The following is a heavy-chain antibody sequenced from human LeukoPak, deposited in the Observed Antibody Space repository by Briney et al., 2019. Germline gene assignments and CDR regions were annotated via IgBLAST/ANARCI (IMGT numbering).Heavy chain of an antibody. CDR3: ARDLYYYYYIDV. CDR1: GGSISSGGYY. CDR2: IYHSGST. V-gene: IGHV4-30-2*01. Sequence: SQTLSLTCTVSGGSISSGGYYWSWIRQPPGKGLEWIGYIYHSGSTYYNPSLKSRVTISVDRSKNQFSLKLSSVTAADTAVYYCARDLYYYYYIDVWGKWTTVTVSS. J-gene: IGHJ6*03.